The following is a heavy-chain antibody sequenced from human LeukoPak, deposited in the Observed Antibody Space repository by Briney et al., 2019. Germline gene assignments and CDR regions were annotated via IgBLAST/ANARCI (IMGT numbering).Heavy chain of an antibody. J-gene: IGHJ6*03. Sequence: GSLRLSCAASGFTFSNYWMHWVRQAPGKGLVWVSRINSDGSSTSYADSVKGRFTISRDNAKNTLYLQMNSLRAADTAVYYCARVSSGSYFGYYYYYMDVWGKGTTVTVSS. CDR1: GFTFSNYW. D-gene: IGHD1-26*01. V-gene: IGHV3-74*01. CDR3: ARVSSGSYFGYYYYYMDV. CDR2: INSDGSST.